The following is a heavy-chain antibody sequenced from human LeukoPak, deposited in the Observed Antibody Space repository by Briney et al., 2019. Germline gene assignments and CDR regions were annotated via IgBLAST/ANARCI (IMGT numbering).Heavy chain of an antibody. CDR2: ISSSGSTI. D-gene: IGHD3-22*01. CDR1: GFTFSDYY. V-gene: IGHV3-11*01. CDR3: AKDSSGYSDYFDY. Sequence: AGGSLRLSCAASGFTFSDYYMSWIRQAPGKGLEWVSYISSSGSTIYYADSVKGRFTISRDNSKNTLYLQMNSLRAEDTAVYYCAKDSSGYSDYFDYWGQGTLVTVSS. J-gene: IGHJ4*02.